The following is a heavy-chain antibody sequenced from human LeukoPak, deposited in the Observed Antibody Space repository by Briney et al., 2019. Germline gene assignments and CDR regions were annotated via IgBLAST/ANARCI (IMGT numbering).Heavy chain of an antibody. D-gene: IGHD1-26*01. J-gene: IGHJ4*02. CDR1: GFTFSAYA. Sequence: PGGSLRLSCSASGFTFSAYAMYWVRQAPGKGLEYVSGISSNGDSTYYADSVKGRFTISRDNSKNTLYLQVSSLRGDDTAIYYCLYDVSGSCSEHWGQGTLVTVSS. V-gene: IGHV3-64D*06. CDR3: LYDVSGSCSEH. CDR2: ISSNGDST.